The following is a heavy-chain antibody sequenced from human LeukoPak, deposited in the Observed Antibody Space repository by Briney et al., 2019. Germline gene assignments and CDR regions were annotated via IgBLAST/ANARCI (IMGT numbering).Heavy chain of an antibody. J-gene: IGHJ5*02. CDR2: TNYRSKWYN. V-gene: IGHV6-1*01. CDR1: GDSVSSNSVA. Sequence: SQTLSLTCAISGDSVSSNSVAWNWIRQSPLRGLEWLGRTNYRSKWYNDYAVSVKSRITINPDTTKNQFCLQLNSVTPEDTAVCYCARVGYCSSTSCYDNWFDPWGQGTLVTVSS. D-gene: IGHD2-2*01. CDR3: ARVGYCSSTSCYDNWFDP.